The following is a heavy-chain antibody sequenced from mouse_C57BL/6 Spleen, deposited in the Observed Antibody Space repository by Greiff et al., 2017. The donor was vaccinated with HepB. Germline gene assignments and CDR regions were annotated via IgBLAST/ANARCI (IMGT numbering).Heavy chain of an antibody. Sequence: EVQLVESGPGLVKPSQSLSLTCSVTGYSITSGYYWNWIRQFPGNKLEWMGYISYDGSNNYNPSLKNRISITRDTSKNQFFLKLNSVTTEDTATYDCARDGGYFDVWGTGTTVTVSS. J-gene: IGHJ1*03. V-gene: IGHV3-6*01. CDR3: ARDGGYFDV. CDR2: ISYDGSN. CDR1: GYSITSGYY.